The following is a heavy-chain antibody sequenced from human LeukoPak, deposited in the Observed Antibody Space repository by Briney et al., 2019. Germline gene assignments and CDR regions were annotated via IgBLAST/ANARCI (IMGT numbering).Heavy chain of an antibody. CDR2: ISTYNGNT. J-gene: IGHJ6*03. V-gene: IGHV1-18*01. D-gene: IGHD2-2*02. CDR1: GYTLTSYG. CDR3: ARGRYCTSTSCYKVYYYYMDV. Sequence: ASVKVSCKASGYTLTSYGISWVRQAPGQGLEWMGWISTYNGNTNYAQKLQGRVTMTTDTSTSTAYMELRSLRSDDTAVYYCARGRYCTSTSCYKVYYYYMDVWGKGTTVTVSS.